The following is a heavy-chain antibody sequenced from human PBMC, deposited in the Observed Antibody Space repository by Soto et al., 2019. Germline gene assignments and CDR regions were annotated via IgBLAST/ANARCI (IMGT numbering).Heavy chain of an antibody. J-gene: IGHJ6*02. CDR1: GFTFSSYG. CDR2: IWYDGSNK. D-gene: IGHD5-18*01. V-gene: IGHV3-33*06. CDR3: AKDLRGYSYGTYYYYGMDV. Sequence: QVQLVESGGGVVQPGRSLRLSCAASGFTFSSYGMHWVRQAPGKGLEWVAVIWYDGSNKYYADSVKGRFTISRDNSKNTLYLQMNSLRAEDTAVYYCAKDLRGYSYGTYYYYGMDVWGQGTTVTVSS.